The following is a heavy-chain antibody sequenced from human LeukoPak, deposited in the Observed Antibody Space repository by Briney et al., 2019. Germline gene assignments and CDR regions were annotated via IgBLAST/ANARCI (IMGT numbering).Heavy chain of an antibody. J-gene: IGHJ3*01. CDR3: ARSGRTTVTIRAFDV. Sequence: SETLSLTCTVSGGSISHYYWNWIRQPPGKGLEWIGYIYYSGSIHYNPSLKSRVTISVDTSKNQFSLKLSSVTAADTAVYYCARSGRTTVTIRAFDVWGQGTMVTVSS. CDR1: GGSISHYY. V-gene: IGHV4-59*08. CDR2: IYYSGSI. D-gene: IGHD4-17*01.